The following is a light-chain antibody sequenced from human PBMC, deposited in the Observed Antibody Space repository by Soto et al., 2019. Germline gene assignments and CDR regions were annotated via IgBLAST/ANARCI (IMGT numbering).Light chain of an antibody. CDR2: GAS. CDR1: QSISSNF. V-gene: IGKV3-20*01. CDR3: QKYGGSPRT. Sequence: EIVLQTSHGTLSLSPGARATLSCRASQSISSNFLAWYQQKRGQAHRLLIHGASNRATGIPDRFSGSGSGTDFTLTITRLEPEEFAVYYGQKYGGSPRTVGKGTKVAIK. J-gene: IGKJ1*01.